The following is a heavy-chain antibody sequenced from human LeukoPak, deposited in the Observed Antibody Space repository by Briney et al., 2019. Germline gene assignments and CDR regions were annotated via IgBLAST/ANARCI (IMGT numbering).Heavy chain of an antibody. V-gene: IGHV1-2*02. Sequence: ASVKVSCKASGYTFTGYYMHWVRQAPGQGLEWMGWINPNSGGTNYAQKFQGRVTMTRDTSISTAYMELSRLRSDDTAVYYCAGGVLTGYYLVYGAFDIWGQGTMVTVSS. CDR1: GYTFTGYY. D-gene: IGHD3-9*01. J-gene: IGHJ3*02. CDR2: INPNSGGT. CDR3: AGGVLTGYYLVYGAFDI.